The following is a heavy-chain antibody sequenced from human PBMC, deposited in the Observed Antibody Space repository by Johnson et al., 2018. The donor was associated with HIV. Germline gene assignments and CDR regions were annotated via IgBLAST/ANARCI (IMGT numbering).Heavy chain of an antibody. D-gene: IGHD6-19*01. V-gene: IGHV3-20*04. J-gene: IGHJ3*02. CDR2: INWSGGGT. Sequence: MLLVESGGDVVRPGGSLRISCVASGFKLYEYDVSWVRQVPGKGLEWVSGINWSGGGTAYADSVKGRFTISRDNSKNTLYLQMNSLRAEDTAVYYCVGRGGQWLVQSAFDIWGQGTMVTVSS. CDR3: VGRGGQWLVQSAFDI. CDR1: GFKLYEYD.